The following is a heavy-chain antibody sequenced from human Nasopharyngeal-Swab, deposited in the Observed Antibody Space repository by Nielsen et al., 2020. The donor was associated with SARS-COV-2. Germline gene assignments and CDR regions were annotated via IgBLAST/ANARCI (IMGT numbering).Heavy chain of an antibody. CDR2: IYWDDDK. Sequence: SGPTLVKPTQTLTLTCTFSGFSLSTSGVGVGWIRQPPGKALEWLALIYWDDDKRYSPSLKSRLTITKDTSKNQVVLTMTNMDPVDTATYYCARTYYDILTGYPFDYWGQGTLVTVSS. J-gene: IGHJ4*02. CDR1: GFSLSTSGVG. V-gene: IGHV2-5*02. CDR3: ARTYYDILTGYPFDY. D-gene: IGHD3-9*01.